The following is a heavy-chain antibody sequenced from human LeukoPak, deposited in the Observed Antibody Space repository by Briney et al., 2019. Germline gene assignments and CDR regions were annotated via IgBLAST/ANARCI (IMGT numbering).Heavy chain of an antibody. CDR1: GFTFSNYG. CDR3: AKEYDFWSGGAGAAFDI. J-gene: IGHJ3*02. D-gene: IGHD3-3*01. V-gene: IGHV3-23*01. CDR2: ISGSGGST. Sequence: GGSLRLSCAASGFTFSNYGMHWVRQAPGKGLEWVSAISGSGGSTYYADSVKGRFTISRDNSKNTLYLQMNSLRAEDTAVYYCAKEYDFWSGGAGAAFDIWGQATMVTVCS.